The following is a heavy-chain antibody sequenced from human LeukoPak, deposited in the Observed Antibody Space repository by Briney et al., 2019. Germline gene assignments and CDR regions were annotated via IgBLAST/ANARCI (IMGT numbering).Heavy chain of an antibody. CDR3: ASCLTMDTNYYYFFMDV. D-gene: IGHD3-10*01. J-gene: IGHJ6*03. Sequence: GGSLRLSCAASGFTFSTYSMNWVRQAPGKGLEWVSYISSSSSTIYYADSVKGRFTISRDNSKNTLYLQMNSLRAEDTAVYYCASCLTMDTNYYYFFMDVWGKGTTVTVSS. CDR1: GFTFSTYS. CDR2: ISSSSSTI. V-gene: IGHV3-48*01.